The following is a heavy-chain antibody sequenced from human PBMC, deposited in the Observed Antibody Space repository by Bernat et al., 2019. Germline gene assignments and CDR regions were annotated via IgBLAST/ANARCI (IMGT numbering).Heavy chain of an antibody. D-gene: IGHD6-13*01. CDR3: ARVRAAAGPYYYYGMDV. CDR2: IIPIFGTA. Sequence: QVQLVQSGAEVKKPGSSVKVSCKASGGTFSSYAISWVRQAPGQGLEWMGGIIPIFGTANYAQKFQGRVTITADECTSTAYIELSSLRSEDTAVYYCARVRAAAGPYYYYGMDVWGQGTTVTVSS. V-gene: IGHV1-69*01. J-gene: IGHJ6*02. CDR1: GGTFSSYA.